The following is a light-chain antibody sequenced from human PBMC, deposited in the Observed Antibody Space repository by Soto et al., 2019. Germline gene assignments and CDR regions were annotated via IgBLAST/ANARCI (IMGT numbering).Light chain of an antibody. CDR3: QQSYSSPRT. J-gene: IGKJ1*01. Sequence: DVQITQSPSTLSASVGDRVTITCRASQSIGSWVAWYQQKPGKAPKLLIYDASSLQSGVPSRFSGSGSGTDFTLTISSLQPEDFATYYCQQSYSSPRTFGQGTKV. V-gene: IGKV1-39*01. CDR2: DAS. CDR1: QSIGSW.